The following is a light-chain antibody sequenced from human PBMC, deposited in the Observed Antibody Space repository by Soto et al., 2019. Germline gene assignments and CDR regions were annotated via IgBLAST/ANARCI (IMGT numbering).Light chain of an antibody. CDR1: SSDVGGYNY. J-gene: IGLJ2*01. Sequence: QSALTQPASVSGSPGQSITISCTGTSSDVGGYNYVSWYQQHPGKAPKLMIYDVNNRPSGVSNRFSGSKSGNTASLTISGLQAEDESEYYCSSYTGSSTYVVFGGGTKLTVL. CDR3: SSYTGSSTYVV. CDR2: DVN. V-gene: IGLV2-14*01.